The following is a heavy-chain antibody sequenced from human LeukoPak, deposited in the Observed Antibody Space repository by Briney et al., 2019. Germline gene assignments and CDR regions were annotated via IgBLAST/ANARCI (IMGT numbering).Heavy chain of an antibody. CDR2: ISSSSSTI. V-gene: IGHV3-48*01. CDR1: GFTFSSYS. Sequence: PGGSLRLSCAASGFTFSSYSMNWVRQAPGKGLEWVSYISSSSSTIYYADSVKGRFTISRDNAKNSLYLQMNSLRAEDTAVYYCAKDRVATERYYMDVWGKGTTVTISS. CDR3: AKDRVATERYYMDV. J-gene: IGHJ6*03. D-gene: IGHD6-13*01.